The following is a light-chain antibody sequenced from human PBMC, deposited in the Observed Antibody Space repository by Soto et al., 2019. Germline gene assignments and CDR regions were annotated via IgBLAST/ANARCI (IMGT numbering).Light chain of an antibody. V-gene: IGKV3-15*01. CDR3: KHYISWAAIA. CDR1: QSVGAK. Sequence: EIVMTQSPATLSLSPGESATISCRASQSVGAKLAWYQKRPGQAPRLPLFGASTRATGIPARFSGSGSGTELTLSISSLQSEDCAIYYCKHYISWAAIAFGQGTRLEI. J-gene: IGKJ5*01. CDR2: GAS.